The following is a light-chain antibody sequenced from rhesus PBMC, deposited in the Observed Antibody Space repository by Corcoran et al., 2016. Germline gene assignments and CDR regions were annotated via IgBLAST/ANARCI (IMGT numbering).Light chain of an antibody. CDR2: KAS. J-gene: IGKJ1*01. CDR3: QQYTSSPWA. Sequence: DIQMTQSPSSLFASVGDTVTITRRASQSISSWLAWYQQKPGKAPKILTYKASSLQSGVPSRFSGSGSGTDFTLTISSLQSEDFATYYCQQYTSSPWAFGQGTKVEIK. CDR1: QSISSW. V-gene: IGKV1-22*01.